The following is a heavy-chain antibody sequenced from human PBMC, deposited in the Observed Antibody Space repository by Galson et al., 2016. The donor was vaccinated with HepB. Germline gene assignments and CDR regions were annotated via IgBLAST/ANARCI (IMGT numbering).Heavy chain of an antibody. CDR2: MNSDGIRT. CDR3: EAYCGDGSCHGNEY. D-gene: IGHD2-21*01. Sequence: SLRLSCAASGFTFSSYWMHWVRQTPGKGLVWVSRMNSDGIRTSHADSVAGRFTISRDNAKNSLYLQMNSLSVEDTALYYCEAYCGDGSCHGNEYWGQGTLVTVSS. J-gene: IGHJ4*02. CDR1: GFTFSSYW. V-gene: IGHV3-74*01.